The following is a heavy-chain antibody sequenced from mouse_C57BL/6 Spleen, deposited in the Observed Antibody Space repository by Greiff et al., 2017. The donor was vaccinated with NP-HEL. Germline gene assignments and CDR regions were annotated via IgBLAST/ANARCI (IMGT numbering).Heavy chain of an antibody. D-gene: IGHD1-1*01. J-gene: IGHJ4*01. CDR3: ARHHYGSSYDAMDY. CDR2: IYPGGGYT. Sequence: QVQLQQSGAELVRPGTSVKMSCKASGYTFPNYWIGWAKQRPGHGLEWIGDIYPGGGYTNYYEKFKGKATLTVNKSSSTSYMQFSSLTSEDSAIYDCARHHYGSSYDAMDYWGQGTSVTVSS. CDR1: GYTFPNYW. V-gene: IGHV1-63*01.